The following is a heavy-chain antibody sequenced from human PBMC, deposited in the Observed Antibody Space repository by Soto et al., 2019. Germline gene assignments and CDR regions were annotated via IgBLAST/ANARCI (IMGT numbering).Heavy chain of an antibody. CDR2: IDPKNGGT. CDR3: GRDDYGIFPY. CDR1: GYSISAYY. J-gene: IGHJ4*02. D-gene: IGHD3-10*01. Sequence: QVQLVQSGTEVKKPGASVKVSCQASGYSISAYYIHWVRQAPGQGLEWMGWIDPKNGGTVSAQKFQGRLTMTRDTSISTAYMALSGLTSDNPALYYCGRDDYGIFPYWGQGSLVTVSS. V-gene: IGHV1-2*02.